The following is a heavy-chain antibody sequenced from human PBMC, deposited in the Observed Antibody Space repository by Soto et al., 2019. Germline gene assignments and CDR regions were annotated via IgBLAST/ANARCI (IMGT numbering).Heavy chain of an antibody. Sequence: EVQLLESGGGLVQPGGSLRLSCAASGFTFSSYAMSWVRQAPGKGLEWVSGISGSGGSTYYADSVKGRFTISRDNSKNTLYLQMNSLRAEETAVYYCAKKGSGSWYFDIWGRGTLVTVSS. J-gene: IGHJ2*01. D-gene: IGHD2-15*01. V-gene: IGHV3-23*01. CDR2: ISGSGGST. CDR3: AKKGSGSWYFDI. CDR1: GFTFSSYA.